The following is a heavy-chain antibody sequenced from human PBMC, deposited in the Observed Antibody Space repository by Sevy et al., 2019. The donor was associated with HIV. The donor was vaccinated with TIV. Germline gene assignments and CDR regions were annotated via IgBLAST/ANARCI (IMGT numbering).Heavy chain of an antibody. CDR2: IRGKENNYAT. Sequence: GGSLRLACAGSGFTFSDAAIHWVRQAPGKGLEWLGRIRGKENNYATANAASVKDRFSISRNELKDTAYLQMNSLGTEDAAMYYCSIYYDIRAFDSWGQGTQVTVSS. V-gene: IGHV3-73*01. J-gene: IGHJ4*02. CDR1: GFTFSDAA. CDR3: SIYYDIRAFDS. D-gene: IGHD3-22*01.